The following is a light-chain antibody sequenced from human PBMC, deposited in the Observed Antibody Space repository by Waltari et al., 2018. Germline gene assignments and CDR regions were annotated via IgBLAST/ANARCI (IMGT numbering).Light chain of an antibody. Sequence: IVLTQSPATLSLSPGDRATLSCRASQSIYKYLAWYQQKPGQAPRLLIYDTFARASGIPDRFSGSGSGTDFTLTISSLDPEDFAVYYCQQRKNWPVTFGGGTKVDLK. CDR2: DTF. CDR3: QQRKNWPVT. V-gene: IGKV3-11*01. CDR1: QSIYKY. J-gene: IGKJ4*01.